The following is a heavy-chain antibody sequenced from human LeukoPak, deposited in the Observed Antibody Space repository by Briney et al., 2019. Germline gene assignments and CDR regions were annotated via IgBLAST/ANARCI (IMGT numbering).Heavy chain of an antibody. CDR1: GFTFSSYA. J-gene: IGHJ4*02. Sequence: PGGSLRPSGAASGFTFSSYAMSWFRKAPGKGLEWVSTIRGSGGSTYYADSVKGRFTISRDNSKNTLYRQMNSLRADDTAVYYCAKDLQDIVVVVAATPLFDYWGQGTLVTVSS. D-gene: IGHD2-15*01. V-gene: IGHV3-23*01. CDR2: IRGSGGST. CDR3: AKDLQDIVVVVAATPLFDY.